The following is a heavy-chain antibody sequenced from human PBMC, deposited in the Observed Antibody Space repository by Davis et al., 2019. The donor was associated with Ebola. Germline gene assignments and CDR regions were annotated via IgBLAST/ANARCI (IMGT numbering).Heavy chain of an antibody. D-gene: IGHD5-18*01. CDR3: ARMLQLWSNYFDY. Sequence: MPSETLSLTCAVSGGSISSTNWWSWVRQPPGKGLEWIGSIYYSGSTYYNPSLKSRVTISVDTSKNQFSLKLSSVTAADTAVYYCARMLQLWSNYFDYWGQGTLVTVSS. J-gene: IGHJ4*02. CDR1: GGSISSTNW. V-gene: IGHV4-4*02. CDR2: IYYSGST.